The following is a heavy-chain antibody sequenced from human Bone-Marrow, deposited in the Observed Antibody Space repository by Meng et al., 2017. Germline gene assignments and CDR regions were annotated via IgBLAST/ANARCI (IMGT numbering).Heavy chain of an antibody. CDR1: GYTFTRHN. D-gene: IGHD6-13*01. V-gene: IGHV1-69*05. CDR3: ARTISSHAFDI. CDR2: IIPIFGTA. J-gene: IGHJ3*02. Sequence: QVTLVQCGAGVRKPGASVKVSCKASGYTFTRHNMHWVRQAPGQGLEWMGGIIPIFGTANYAQKFQGRVTITTDESTSTAYMELSSLRSEDTAVYYCARTISSHAFDIWGQGTMVTVSS.